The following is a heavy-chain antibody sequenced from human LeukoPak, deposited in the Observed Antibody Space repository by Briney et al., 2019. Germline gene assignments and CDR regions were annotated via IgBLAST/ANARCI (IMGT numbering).Heavy chain of an antibody. V-gene: IGHV1-69*13. D-gene: IGHD3-9*01. CDR1: GVTFSNNS. Sequence: GASVKVSCKTSGVTFSNNSITWVRQAPGQGLEWLGGIIPILRSASYAQKFRGRLRMTSDESTTTAYMELSSLSSDDTAMYFCARAPGYYEGGNYYYYYYMDVWGKGTTVTVSS. CDR2: IIPILRSA. J-gene: IGHJ6*03. CDR3: ARAPGYYEGGNYYYYYYMDV.